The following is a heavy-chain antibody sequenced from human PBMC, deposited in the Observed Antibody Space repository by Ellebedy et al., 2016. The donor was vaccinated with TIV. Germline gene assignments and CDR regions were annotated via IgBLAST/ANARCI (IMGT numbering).Heavy chain of an antibody. CDR3: ARDRDSTTWQKNFDY. CDR2: ISSSSTYI. CDR1: GFTFSSYS. J-gene: IGHJ4*02. Sequence: PGGSLRLSCAASGFTFSSYSMNWVRQAPGKGLEWVSSISSSSTYIDYADSVKGRFTISRDNVKNSLYLQMNSLRADDTAVCYCARDRDSTTWQKNFDYWGQGTLVTVSA. V-gene: IGHV3-21*01. D-gene: IGHD6-13*01.